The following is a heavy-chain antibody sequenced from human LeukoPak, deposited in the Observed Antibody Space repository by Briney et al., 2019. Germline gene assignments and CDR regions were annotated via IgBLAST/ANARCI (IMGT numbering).Heavy chain of an antibody. D-gene: IGHD6-13*01. V-gene: IGHV3-48*04. Sequence: GGSLRLSCAASGFTFSSYSMNWVRQAPGKGLEWVSYISSSSSPIYYADSVKGRFTISRDNAKNSLYLQMNSLRAEDTALYYCARWNIAAAGTFDYWGQGTLVTVSS. CDR2: ISSSSSPI. CDR1: GFTFSSYS. CDR3: ARWNIAAAGTFDY. J-gene: IGHJ4*02.